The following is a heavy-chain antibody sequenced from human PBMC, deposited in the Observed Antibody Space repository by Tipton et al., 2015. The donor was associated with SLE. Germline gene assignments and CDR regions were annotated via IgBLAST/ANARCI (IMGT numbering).Heavy chain of an antibody. CDR1: GFTFSSYA. V-gene: IGHV3-23*03. D-gene: IGHD3-16*01. J-gene: IGHJ3*02. CDR2: IYSGGSST. Sequence: SLRLSCAASGFTFSSYAMSWVRQAPGKGLEWVSVIYSGGSSTYYADSVKGRFTISRDNSKNTLYLQMNSLRAEDTAVYYCAKDGGADAFDIWGQGTMVTVPS. CDR3: AKDGGADAFDI.